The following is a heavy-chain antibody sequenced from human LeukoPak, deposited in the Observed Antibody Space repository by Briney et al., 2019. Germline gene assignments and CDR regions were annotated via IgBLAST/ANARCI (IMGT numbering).Heavy chain of an antibody. CDR3: ARDNPTMTVDAFDI. V-gene: IGHV3-48*03. CDR1: GFTFSSYE. CDR2: ISSSGSTI. D-gene: IGHD3-22*01. Sequence: GGSLRLSCAASGFTFSSYEMSWVRQAPGKGLEWVSYISSSGSTIFYADSVKGRFTISRDNAKNSLYLQMNSLRAEDTAVYYCARDNPTMTVDAFDIWGQGTMVTVSS. J-gene: IGHJ3*02.